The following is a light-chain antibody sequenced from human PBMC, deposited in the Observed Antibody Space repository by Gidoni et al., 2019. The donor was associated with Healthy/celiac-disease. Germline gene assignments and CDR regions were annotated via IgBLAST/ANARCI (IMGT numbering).Light chain of an antibody. CDR2: DAS. Sequence: DIVLTQSPATLSLSPGERATLSCRASKSVSSYLAWYQQNPGQAPTLLIYDASNRATGIPARFSGSGSGTDFTLTISSLEPEDFAVYYGQQRSNWPSTFGGGTKVEIK. J-gene: IGKJ4*01. CDR1: KSVSSY. CDR3: QQRSNWPST. V-gene: IGKV3-11*01.